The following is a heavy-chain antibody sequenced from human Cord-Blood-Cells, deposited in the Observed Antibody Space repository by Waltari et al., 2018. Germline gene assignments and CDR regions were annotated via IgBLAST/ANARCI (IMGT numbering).Heavy chain of an antibody. CDR3: ARYSSSSWYFDL. CDR1: GFTFSSYG. D-gene: IGHD6-6*01. J-gene: IGHJ2*01. CDR2: IWYDGSNK. V-gene: IGHV3-33*01. Sequence: QVQLVESGGGVVQPGRSLRLSCAASGFTFSSYGMHWVRQAPGKGLEWVAVIWYDGSNKYYADSVKGRFTISRDNSKNTLYLQMNSLRAEDTAVYYCARYSSSSWYFDLWGRGTLVTVSS.